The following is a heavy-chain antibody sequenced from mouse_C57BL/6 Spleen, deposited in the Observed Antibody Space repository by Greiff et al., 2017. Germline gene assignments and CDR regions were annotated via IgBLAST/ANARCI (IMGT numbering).Heavy chain of an antibody. V-gene: IGHV5-17*01. CDR2: ISSGSSTI. Sequence: EVKLVESGGGLVKPGGSLKLSCAASGFTFSDYGMHWVRQAPEKGLEWVAYISSGSSTIYYADTVKGRFTISRDNAKNTLFLQMTSLRSEDTAMYYCARQENYWYFDVWGTGTTVTVSS. CDR3: ARQENYWYFDV. J-gene: IGHJ1*03. CDR1: GFTFSDYG.